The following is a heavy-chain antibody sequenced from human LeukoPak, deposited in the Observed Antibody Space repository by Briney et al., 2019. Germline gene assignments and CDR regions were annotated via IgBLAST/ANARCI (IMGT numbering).Heavy chain of an antibody. D-gene: IGHD2-15*01. CDR1: GFTFSSYS. CDR3: AKISQVAATEDDY. J-gene: IGHJ4*02. Sequence: GGSLRLSCAASGFTFSSYSMNWVRQAPGKGLEWVSSINSDSSIMYYAESVKGRFTISRDNARNSLYLQMNSLRAEDTAVYYCAKISQVAATEDDYWGQGTLVTVSS. CDR2: INSDSSIM. V-gene: IGHV3-21*01.